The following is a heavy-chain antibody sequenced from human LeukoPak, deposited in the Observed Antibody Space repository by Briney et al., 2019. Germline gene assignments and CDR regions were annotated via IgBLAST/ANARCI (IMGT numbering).Heavy chain of an antibody. CDR3: ARGVGVTIRTSNFDY. Sequence: GGSLRLSCAASGFTFSNYDMSWVRQAPGKGLEWVSSISTTSDYIYYAGSVKGRFTVSRDKAKNSLFLQMNSLRAEDTAVYYCARGVGVTIRTSNFDYWGQGTLVTASS. CDR2: ISTTSDYI. CDR1: GFTFSNYD. V-gene: IGHV3-21*01. J-gene: IGHJ4*02. D-gene: IGHD1-26*01.